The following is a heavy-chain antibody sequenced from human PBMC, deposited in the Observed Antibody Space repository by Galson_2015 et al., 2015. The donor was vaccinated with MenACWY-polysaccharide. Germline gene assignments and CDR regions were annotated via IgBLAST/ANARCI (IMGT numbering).Heavy chain of an antibody. J-gene: IGHJ5*02. D-gene: IGHD4-11*01. CDR1: GYTFTNYD. CDR3: ARGIRRTVDWFDP. Sequence: SVKVSCKASGYTFTNYDVNWVRQATGQGLEWMGWMNPNSGNTGYAQKFQGRVTMTRNTSINTAYMELSSLRSEDTAVYYCARGIRRTVDWFDPWGQGTLVTVAS. CDR2: MNPNSGNT. V-gene: IGHV1-8*01.